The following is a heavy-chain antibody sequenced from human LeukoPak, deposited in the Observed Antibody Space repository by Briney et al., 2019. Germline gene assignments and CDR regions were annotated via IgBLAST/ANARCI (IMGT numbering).Heavy chain of an antibody. Sequence: SETLSLTCAVYGGSFSNYYWSWIRQPPGKSLEWIGEINHSGSTNYNPSLKRRVSVSLDTSKNQLSLILTSVTAADTAVYYCARGGWELPEGYFDSWGQGTLVSVSS. D-gene: IGHD1-26*01. CDR3: ARGGWELPEGYFDS. J-gene: IGHJ4*02. CDR2: INHSGST. V-gene: IGHV4-34*01. CDR1: GGSFSNYY.